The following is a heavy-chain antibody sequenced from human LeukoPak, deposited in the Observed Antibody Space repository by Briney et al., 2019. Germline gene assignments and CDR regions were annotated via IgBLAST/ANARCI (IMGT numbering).Heavy chain of an antibody. Sequence: SETLSLTCTVSGGSISSYYWSWIRQPPGKGLEWIGYIYYSGSTNYNPSLKSRVTISVDTSKNQFSLKLSSVTAADTAVYYCARELLTTVTTHFDYWGQGTLVTVSS. D-gene: IGHD4-17*01. V-gene: IGHV4-59*08. J-gene: IGHJ4*02. CDR3: ARELLTTVTTHFDY. CDR1: GGSISSYY. CDR2: IYYSGST.